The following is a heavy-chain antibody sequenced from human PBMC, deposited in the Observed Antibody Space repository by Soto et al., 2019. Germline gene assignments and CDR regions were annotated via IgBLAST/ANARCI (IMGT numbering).Heavy chain of an antibody. CDR2: IKQDGSEK. D-gene: IGHD3-9*01. J-gene: IGHJ6*03. CDR1: GFTFSSYW. Sequence: GGSLRLSCAASGFTFSSYWVSWVLQAPGKGLEWVANIKQDGSEKYYVDSVKGRFTISRDNAKNSLYLQMNSLRAEDTAVYYCARKLRYFDWLLSRDSYYYYYYMDVWGKGTTVTVSS. CDR3: ARKLRYFDWLLSRDSYYYYYYMDV. V-gene: IGHV3-7*01.